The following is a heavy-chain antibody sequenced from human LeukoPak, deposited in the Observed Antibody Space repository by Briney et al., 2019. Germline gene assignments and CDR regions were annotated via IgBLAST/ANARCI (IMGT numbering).Heavy chain of an antibody. J-gene: IGHJ4*02. D-gene: IGHD2-2*02. V-gene: IGHV4-39*01. CDR1: GGSISSSSYY. CDR2: IYYSGST. CDR3: ARGYCSSTSCYIGAIDY. Sequence: SETLSLTCTVSGGSISSSSYYWGWIRQPPGKGLEWTGSIYYSGSTYYNPSLKSRVTISVDTSKSQFSLKLSSVTAADTAVYYCARGYCSSTSCYIGAIDYWGQGTLVTVSS.